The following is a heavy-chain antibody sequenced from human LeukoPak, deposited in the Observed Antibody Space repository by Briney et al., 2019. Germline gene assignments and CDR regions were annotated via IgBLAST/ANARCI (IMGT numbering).Heavy chain of an antibody. CDR3: VREGVSSSWNNWYFDL. CDR2: INSDGSST. D-gene: IGHD6-13*01. Sequence: GRSLRLSCAASGFTFSSYAMHWVRQAPGKGLVWDSRINSDGSSTSYADSVKGRFTISRDKAKNTLYLQMNSLRAGDTAVYYCVREGVSSSWNNWYFDLWGRGTLVTVSS. CDR1: GFTFSSYA. J-gene: IGHJ2*01. V-gene: IGHV3-74*01.